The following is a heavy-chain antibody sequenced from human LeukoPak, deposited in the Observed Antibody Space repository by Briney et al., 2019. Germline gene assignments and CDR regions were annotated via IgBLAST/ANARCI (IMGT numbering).Heavy chain of an antibody. CDR1: GASITSYY. D-gene: IGHD6-13*01. CDR3: ARAKTGYSSSWDY. Sequence: SETLSLTCTVSGASITSYYWSRIRQPPGRALEWIGYIYYSGSTNYNPSLKSRVTISVDTSKNQFSLKLSSVTAADTAVYYCARAKTGYSSSWDYWGQGTLATVSS. J-gene: IGHJ4*02. CDR2: IYYSGST. V-gene: IGHV4-59*01.